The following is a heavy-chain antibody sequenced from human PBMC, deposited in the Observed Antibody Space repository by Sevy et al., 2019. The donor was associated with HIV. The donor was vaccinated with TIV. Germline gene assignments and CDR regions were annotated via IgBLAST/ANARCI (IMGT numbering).Heavy chain of an antibody. J-gene: IGHJ4*02. CDR2: IYGSGST. CDR3: AREAKFGAPLGY. V-gene: IGHV4-4*07. CDR1: GGSISLYY. Sequence: SETLSLTCTVSGGSISLYYWSWIRQPAGKGLEWIGHIYGSGSTSYNPSLMSRVTMSVATSQNQISLKLTSVTAADTAVYYCAREAKFGAPLGYWGQGTLVTVSS. D-gene: IGHD3-10*01.